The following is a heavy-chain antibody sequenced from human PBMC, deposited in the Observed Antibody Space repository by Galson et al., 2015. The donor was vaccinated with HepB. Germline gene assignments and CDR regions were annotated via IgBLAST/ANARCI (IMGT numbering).Heavy chain of an antibody. D-gene: IGHD6-13*01. Sequence: SVKVSCKASGGTFSSYAISWVRQAPGQGLEWMGGIIPIFGTANYAQKFQGRVTITRDTSASTAYMELSSLRSEDTAVYYCARDLVRRSIAAAGYYYYYGMDVWGQGTTVTVSS. CDR2: IIPIFGTA. CDR1: GGTFSSYA. CDR3: ARDLVRRSIAAAGYYYYYGMDV. J-gene: IGHJ6*02. V-gene: IGHV1-69*05.